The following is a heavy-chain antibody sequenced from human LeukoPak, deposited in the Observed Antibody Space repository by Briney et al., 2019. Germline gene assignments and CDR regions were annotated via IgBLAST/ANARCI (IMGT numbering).Heavy chain of an antibody. V-gene: IGHV4-59*12. CDR1: GGSISSYY. Sequence: PSETLSLTCTVSGGSISSYYWSWIRQPPGKGLEWIGYIYYSGSTNHNPSLKSRVTISVDTSKNQFSLKLNSVTAADTAVYYCARGWELSFDIWGQGTMVTVSS. CDR2: IYYSGST. J-gene: IGHJ3*02. CDR3: ARGWELSFDI. D-gene: IGHD1-26*01.